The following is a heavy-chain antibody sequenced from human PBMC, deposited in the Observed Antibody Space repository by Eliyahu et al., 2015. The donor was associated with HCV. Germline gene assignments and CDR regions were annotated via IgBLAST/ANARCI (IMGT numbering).Heavy chain of an antibody. V-gene: IGHV3-30*03. Sequence: QVQLVESGGGVVQPGRSLRLXCAXRWIXLHXHSMHWVRQAXGKGLEWVAVISYDGSNKYYADSVKGRFTISRDNSKNTLYLQMNSLRAEDTAVYYCVDGSGSYKSSRGFDYWGQGTLVTVSS. J-gene: IGHJ4*02. CDR3: VDGSGSYKSSRGFDY. D-gene: IGHD3-10*01. CDR1: IXLHXHS. CDR2: ISYDGSNK.